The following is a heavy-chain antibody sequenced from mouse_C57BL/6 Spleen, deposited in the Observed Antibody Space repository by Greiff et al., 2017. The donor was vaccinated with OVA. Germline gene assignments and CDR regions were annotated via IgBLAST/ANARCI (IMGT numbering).Heavy chain of an antibody. CDR3: AREGDYDRFAY. CDR1: GYAFSSSW. J-gene: IGHJ3*01. D-gene: IGHD2-4*01. V-gene: IGHV1-82*01. CDR2: IYPGDGDT. Sequence: QVQLQQSGPELVKPGASVKISCKASGYAFSSSWMNWVKQRPGKGLEWIGRIYPGDGDTNYNGKFKGKATLTADKSSSTAYMQLSSPTSEDSAVYFCAREGDYDRFAYWGQGTLVTVSA.